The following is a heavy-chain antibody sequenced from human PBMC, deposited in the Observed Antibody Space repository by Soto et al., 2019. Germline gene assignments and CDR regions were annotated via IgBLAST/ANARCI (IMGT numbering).Heavy chain of an antibody. D-gene: IGHD2-15*01. Sequence: GSGPTLVNPTQTLTLTCTFSGFSLSTSGMCVSWIRQPPGKALEWLARIDWDDVKYYSTSLKTRLTISKDTSKNQVVLTMTNMDPVDTATYYCARIQYCSGGSCYSEVDYYYYYMDVWGKGTTVTVSS. V-gene: IGHV2-70*11. CDR1: GFSLSTSGMC. CDR3: ARIQYCSGGSCYSEVDYYYYYMDV. J-gene: IGHJ6*03. CDR2: IDWDDVK.